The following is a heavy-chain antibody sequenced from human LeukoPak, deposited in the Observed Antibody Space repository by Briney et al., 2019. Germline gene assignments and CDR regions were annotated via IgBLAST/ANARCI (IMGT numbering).Heavy chain of an antibody. CDR3: ARAGFFRFDY. Sequence: GGSLRLSCAASGFTFSNSWMHWVRQVPGKGLVWVSRMNSDGSTTNYADSVKGRFTISRDNAKNTLYLQVNTLTAEDTAVYYCARAGFFRFDYWGQGTLVTVSS. J-gene: IGHJ4*02. D-gene: IGHD1-14*01. CDR2: MNSDGSTT. V-gene: IGHV3-74*01. CDR1: GFTFSNSW.